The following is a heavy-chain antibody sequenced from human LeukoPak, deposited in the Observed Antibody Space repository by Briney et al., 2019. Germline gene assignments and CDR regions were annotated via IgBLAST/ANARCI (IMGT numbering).Heavy chain of an antibody. V-gene: IGHV1-2*02. D-gene: IGHD1-26*01. CDR2: INPNSGGT. J-gene: IGHJ1*01. Sequence: GASVKVSCKASGYTFTGYYMHWVRQAPGQGLEWMGWINPNSGGTNYAQKFQGRVTMTRDTSISTAYMELSRLRSDDTAVYYCARRAVGATFHFQHWGQGTLVTVSS. CDR1: GYTFTGYY. CDR3: ARRAVGATFHFQH.